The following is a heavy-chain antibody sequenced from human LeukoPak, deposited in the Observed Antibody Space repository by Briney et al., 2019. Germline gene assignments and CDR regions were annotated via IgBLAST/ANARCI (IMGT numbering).Heavy chain of an antibody. V-gene: IGHV1-69*05. CDR1: GGTFSSYA. D-gene: IGHD3-22*01. CDR2: IIPIFGTA. Sequence: ASVKVSCKASGGTFSSYAISWVRQAPGQGLEWMGGIIPIFGTANYARKFQGRVTITTDESTSTAYMELSSLRSEDTAVYYCARRGRSGYSPFDYWGQGTLVTVSS. J-gene: IGHJ4*02. CDR3: ARRGRSGYSPFDY.